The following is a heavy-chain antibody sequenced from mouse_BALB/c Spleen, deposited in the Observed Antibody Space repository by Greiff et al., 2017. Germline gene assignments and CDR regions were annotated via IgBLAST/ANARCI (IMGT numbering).Heavy chain of an antibody. CDR2: IDPANGNT. J-gene: IGHJ2*01. D-gene: IGHD1-1*02. V-gene: IGHV14-3*02. CDR3: ASLYGPYYFDY. Sequence: EVHLVESGAELVKPGASVKLSCTASGFNIKDTYMHWVKQRPEQGLEWIGRIDPANGNTKYDPKFQGKATITADTSSNTAYLQLSSLTSEDTAVYYCASLYGPYYFDYWGQGTTLTVSS. CDR1: GFNIKDTY.